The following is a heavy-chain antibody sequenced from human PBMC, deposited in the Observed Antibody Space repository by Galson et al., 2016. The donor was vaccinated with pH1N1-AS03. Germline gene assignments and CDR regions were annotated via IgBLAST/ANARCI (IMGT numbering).Heavy chain of an antibody. CDR3: ARESPLNCYLDL. V-gene: IGHV3-7*03. CDR2: IRQDGSEK. Sequence: SLRLSCAASGFSFSASWMSWVRQAPGKGLEWVANIRQDGSEKYYVDSVEGRLTISRDNAKNSLYLQMNSLRDEDRAVYYCARESPLNCYLDLWGRGTLVTVSS. CDR1: GFSFSASW. J-gene: IGHJ2*01.